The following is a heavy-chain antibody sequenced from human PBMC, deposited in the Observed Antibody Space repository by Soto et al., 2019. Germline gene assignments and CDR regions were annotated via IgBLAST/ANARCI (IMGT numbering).Heavy chain of an antibody. CDR1: GFTLSSYG. D-gene: IGHD3-16*01. Sequence: QVQLVESGGGVVQPGRSLRLSCAASGFTLSSYGMHWVRQAPGKGLEWVAVISYDGSNKYYADSVKGRFTISRDNSKNTLYLQMNSLRAEDTAVYYCAKDMSYWGQGTLVTVSS. J-gene: IGHJ4*02. CDR2: ISYDGSNK. V-gene: IGHV3-30*18. CDR3: AKDMSY.